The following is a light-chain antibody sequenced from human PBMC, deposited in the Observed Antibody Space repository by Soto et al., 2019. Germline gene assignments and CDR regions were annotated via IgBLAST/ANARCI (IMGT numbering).Light chain of an antibody. CDR2: TAA. V-gene: IGKV1-39*01. J-gene: IGKJ2*01. CDR1: PRITNY. CDR3: QQSYSTPYT. Sequence: IHMTQSPSSLSASVGDSVTITCRASPRITNYLNWYQQNPGKAPKRLISTAATLQGGVPSRFSGSGSGTDFTLTITTLQPEYFATYFCQQSYSTPYTFGQGTKLEIK.